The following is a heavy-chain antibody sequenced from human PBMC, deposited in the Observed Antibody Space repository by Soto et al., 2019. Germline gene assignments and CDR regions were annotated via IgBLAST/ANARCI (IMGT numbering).Heavy chain of an antibody. J-gene: IGHJ6*02. D-gene: IGHD2-2*02. CDR3: ARDPGYCSRTSCYRDYYYYGMDV. V-gene: IGHV4-31*03. CDR2: IYYSGST. CDR1: GGSISSGGYY. Sequence: SETLSLTCTVSGGSISSGGYYWSWIRQHPGKGLEWIGYIYYSGSTYYNPSLKSRVTISVDTSKNQFSLKLSSVTAADTAVYYCARDPGYCSRTSCYRDYYYYGMDVWGQGTTVTVS.